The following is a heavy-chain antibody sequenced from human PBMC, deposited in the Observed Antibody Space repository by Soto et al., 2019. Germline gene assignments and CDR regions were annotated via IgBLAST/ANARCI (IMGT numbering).Heavy chain of an antibody. D-gene: IGHD3-10*01. CDR3: ATGLYYYGSGSYHH. CDR2: FDPEDGET. J-gene: IGHJ5*02. Sequence: APVNVSCKVSGYTLTELSMHWERQAPGKGLEWMGGFDPEDGETIYAQKFQGRVTMTEDTSTDTAYMELSSLRSEDTAVYYCATGLYYYGSGSYHHWGQGTLVTV. CDR1: GYTLTELS. V-gene: IGHV1-24*01.